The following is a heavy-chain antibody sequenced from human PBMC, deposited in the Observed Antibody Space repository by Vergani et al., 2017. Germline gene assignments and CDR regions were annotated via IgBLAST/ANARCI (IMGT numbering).Heavy chain of an antibody. CDR2: INHSGST. V-gene: IGHV4-34*01. Sequence: QVQLQQWGAGLLKPSETLSLTCAVYGGSFSGYYWSWIRQPPGKGLEWIGEINHSGSTNYNPSLKSRVTISVDTAKNQFSLKLRYVTAADTAVYYCSRGRQLIGYGSGAVHYWGQGTLVTVSS. D-gene: IGHD3-10*01. CDR1: GGSFSGYY. CDR3: SRGRQLIGYGSGAVHY. J-gene: IGHJ4*02.